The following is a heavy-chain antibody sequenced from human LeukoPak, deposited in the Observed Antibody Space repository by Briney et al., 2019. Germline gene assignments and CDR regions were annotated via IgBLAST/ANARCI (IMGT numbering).Heavy chain of an antibody. D-gene: IGHD6-19*01. V-gene: IGHV3-30-3*01. CDR1: GFTFSSYA. Sequence: GGSLRLSCAGSGFTFSSYAMHWDRQAPGKGLEWVAVISYDGSNKYYADSVKGRFTISRDNSKNTLYLQMNSLRAEDTAVYYCARDGGIAVAGTDFDYWGQGTLVTVSS. CDR3: ARDGGIAVAGTDFDY. CDR2: ISYDGSNK. J-gene: IGHJ4*02.